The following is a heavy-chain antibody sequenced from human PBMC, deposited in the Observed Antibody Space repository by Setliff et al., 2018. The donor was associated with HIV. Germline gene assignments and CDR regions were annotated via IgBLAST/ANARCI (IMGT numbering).Heavy chain of an antibody. CDR3: ARGPQLQRRVNDTFDV. CDR2: LFYRGAT. J-gene: IGHJ3*01. Sequence: SETLSLTCTVFGGSLNSAYYWGWIRQSPGRGLQWIGSLFYRGATYYNPSFKSRVNMSLDASRNQFFLNLTSLNAADTDVYYCARGPQLQRRVNDTFDVWGQGTMVTVSS. D-gene: IGHD1-1*01. CDR1: GGSLNSAYY. V-gene: IGHV4-38-2*02.